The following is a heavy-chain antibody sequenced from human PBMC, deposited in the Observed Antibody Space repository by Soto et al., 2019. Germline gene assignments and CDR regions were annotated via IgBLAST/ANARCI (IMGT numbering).Heavy chain of an antibody. CDR3: ARGYTGYCSGGTCYWFDT. CDR2: ISSSASHI. V-gene: IGHV3-21*01. Sequence: EVQLVESGGGLVKPGGSLRLSCAASGFSFSSYSMNWVRQAPGKGLEWVSSISSSASHINYADSVKGRFTISRDNAKKSLYKQMDSLRAEDTGVYYCARGYTGYCSGGTCYWFDTWGQGTLVTVSS. D-gene: IGHD2-15*01. CDR1: GFSFSSYS. J-gene: IGHJ5*02.